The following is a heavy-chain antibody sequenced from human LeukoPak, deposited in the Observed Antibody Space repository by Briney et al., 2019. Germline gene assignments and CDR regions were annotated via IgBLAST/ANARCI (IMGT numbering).Heavy chain of an antibody. D-gene: IGHD4-23*01. J-gene: IGHJ4*02. CDR2: IYHSGAT. V-gene: IGHV4-4*02. CDR1: GGSISSSSSNC. CDR3: ARNGGNSDFDY. Sequence: PSETLSLTCAVSGGSISSSSSNCWTWVRQPPGKGLEWIGEIYHSGATNYNPSLKGRVTMLLDKSKNQFSLKLNSVTAADTAVYYCARNGGNSDFDYWGQGTLVTVSS.